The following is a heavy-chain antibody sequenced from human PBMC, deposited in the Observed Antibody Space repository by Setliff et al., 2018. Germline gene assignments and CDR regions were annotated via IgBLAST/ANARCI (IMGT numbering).Heavy chain of an antibody. V-gene: IGHV4-39*07. J-gene: IGHJ6*03. CDR1: GGSISSSSYH. Sequence: PSETLSLTCTVSGGSISSSSYHWVWIRQSPGKGLEWIGRILFSGDTYYNPSLNSRVTISADTSKNQFSLNLSSVTAADTAVYYCARDNRARHYMDVWGEGTTVTVSS. D-gene: IGHD3-10*01. CDR2: ILFSGDT. CDR3: ARDNRARHYMDV.